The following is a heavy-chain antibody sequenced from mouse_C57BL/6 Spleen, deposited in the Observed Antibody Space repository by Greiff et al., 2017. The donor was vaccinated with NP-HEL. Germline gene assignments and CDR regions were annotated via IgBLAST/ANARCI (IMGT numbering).Heavy chain of an antibody. Sequence: VQLQESGAELVRPGASVTLSCKASGYTFTDYEMHWVKQTPVHGLEWIGAIDPETGGTAYNQKFKGKAILTADKSSSTAYMELRSLTSEDSAVYYCTPITTVVGGDYWGQGTTLTVSS. CDR2: IDPETGGT. CDR1: GYTFTDYE. J-gene: IGHJ2*01. D-gene: IGHD1-1*01. V-gene: IGHV1-15*01. CDR3: TPITTVVGGDY.